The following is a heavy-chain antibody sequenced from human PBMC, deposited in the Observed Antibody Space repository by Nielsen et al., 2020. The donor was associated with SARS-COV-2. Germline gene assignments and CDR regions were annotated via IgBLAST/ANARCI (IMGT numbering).Heavy chain of an antibody. D-gene: IGHD6-6*01. CDR2: IYYSGTT. CDR3: ARNRHSRSSLGRGIYYRHRPGEKDAFDR. Sequence: RQAPGKGLEWIGYIYYSGTTNYNPSLRSRVTLSADTSKNHFSLKLSSVTGADTAVYYCARNRHSRSSLGRGIYYRHRPGEKDAFDRWGQGTLGTVAS. V-gene: IGHV4-30-4*01. J-gene: IGHJ3*02.